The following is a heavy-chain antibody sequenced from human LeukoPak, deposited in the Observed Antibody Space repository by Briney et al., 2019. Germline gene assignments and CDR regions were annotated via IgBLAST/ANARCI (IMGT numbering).Heavy chain of an antibody. CDR1: GFTFSDYY. Sequence: KPGGSLRLSCAASGFTFSDYYMSWIRQAPGKGLEWVSYISSSGSTIYYADSVKGRFTISRDNSKNTLYLQMNSLRAEDTAVYYCAKWELGYCSGGSCSDYWGQGTLVTVSS. D-gene: IGHD2-15*01. V-gene: IGHV3-11*01. CDR2: ISSSGSTI. CDR3: AKWELGYCSGGSCSDY. J-gene: IGHJ4*02.